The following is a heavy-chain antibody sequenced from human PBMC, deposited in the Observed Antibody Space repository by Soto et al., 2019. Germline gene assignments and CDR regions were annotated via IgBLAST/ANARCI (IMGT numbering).Heavy chain of an antibody. Sequence: EVQLVESGGGLVQPGRSLRLSCAASGFTFDDYAMHWVRQAPGKGLEWVSGISWNSGSIGYADSVNGRFTISRDNAKNSLYLQMNSLRAEDTALYYCAKDQLYCGGDCPPSAFDIWGQGTMVTVSS. J-gene: IGHJ3*02. V-gene: IGHV3-9*01. CDR2: ISWNSGSI. CDR3: AKDQLYCGGDCPPSAFDI. D-gene: IGHD2-21*01. CDR1: GFTFDDYA.